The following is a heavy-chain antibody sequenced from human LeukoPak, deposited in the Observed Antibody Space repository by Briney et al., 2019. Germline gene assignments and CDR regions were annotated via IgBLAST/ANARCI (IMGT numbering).Heavy chain of an antibody. CDR2: IYTSGST. Sequence: PSETLSLTCTVSGGSISSYYWSWIRQPAGKGLEWIGRIYTSGSTNYNPSLKSRVTISVDKSKNQFSLKLSSVTTADTAVYYCARAPRRTYYDFWSGFRDAFDIWGQGTMVTVSS. J-gene: IGHJ3*02. D-gene: IGHD3-3*01. CDR3: ARAPRRTYYDFWSGFRDAFDI. V-gene: IGHV4-4*07. CDR1: GGSISSYY.